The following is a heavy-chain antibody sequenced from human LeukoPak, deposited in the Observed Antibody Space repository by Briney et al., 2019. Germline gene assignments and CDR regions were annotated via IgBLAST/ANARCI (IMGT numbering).Heavy chain of an antibody. J-gene: IGHJ4*02. Sequence: PGGSLRLSCAASGFTFSNAWMSWVRQAPGKGLEWVGRIKSKTDGGTTDYAAPVKGRFTISRDDSKNTLYLQMNSLRAEDTAVYYCARGAPYYDILTGYWKAVGYFDYWGQGTLVTVSS. CDR3: ARGAPYYDILTGYWKAVGYFDY. V-gene: IGHV3-15*01. CDR1: GFTFSNAW. CDR2: IKSKTDGGTT. D-gene: IGHD3-9*01.